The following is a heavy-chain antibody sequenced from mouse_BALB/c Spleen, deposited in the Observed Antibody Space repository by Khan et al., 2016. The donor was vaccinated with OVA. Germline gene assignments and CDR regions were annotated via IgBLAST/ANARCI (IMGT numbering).Heavy chain of an antibody. Sequence: QVQLQQSGAELVKPGASVKLFCKASGYIFTSYYMYWVKQRPGQGLEWIGEINPNNGDTNFNEKFKSKATLTVDKSSSTAYMQLSSLTSEDSAVYYCTRSGYGTFAYWGQGTLVTVSA. CDR1: GYIFTSYY. V-gene: IGHV1S81*02. CDR2: INPNNGDT. CDR3: TRSGYGTFAY. D-gene: IGHD2-1*01. J-gene: IGHJ3*01.